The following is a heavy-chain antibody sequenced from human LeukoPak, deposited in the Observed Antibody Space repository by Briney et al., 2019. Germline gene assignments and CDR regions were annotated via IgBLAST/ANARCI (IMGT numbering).Heavy chain of an antibody. CDR1: GGFISSYY. CDR3: ATGVDSSDSAFDI. V-gene: IGHV4-59*01. J-gene: IGHJ3*02. CDR2: IYYSGST. Sequence: TPSETLSLTCTVSGGFISSYYWSWIRQPPGKGLEWIGYIYYSGSTNYNPSLKSRVTISADTSKNQFSLKLSSVTAADTAVYYCATGVDSSDSAFDIWGQGTMVTVSS. D-gene: IGHD3-22*01.